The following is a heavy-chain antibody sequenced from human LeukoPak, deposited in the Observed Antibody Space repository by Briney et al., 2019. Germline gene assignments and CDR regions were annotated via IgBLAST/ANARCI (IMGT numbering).Heavy chain of an antibody. J-gene: IGHJ4*02. Sequence: PGGSLRLSCAASGFIFSSYEIHWVRQAPGKGLEWVSYISGSGSTIYYADSVKGRFTISRDNDKNSLYLQMNSLRAEDTAVYYRAREWGSGYVFDYWGQGTLVTVSS. CDR2: ISGSGSTI. CDR1: GFIFSSYE. CDR3: AREWGSGYVFDY. D-gene: IGHD5-12*01. V-gene: IGHV3-48*03.